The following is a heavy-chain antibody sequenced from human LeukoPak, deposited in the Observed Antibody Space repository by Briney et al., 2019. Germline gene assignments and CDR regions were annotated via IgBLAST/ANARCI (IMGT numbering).Heavy chain of an antibody. V-gene: IGHV3-23*01. D-gene: IGHD4-17*01. J-gene: IGHJ4*02. CDR1: GYTFSSYA. CDR3: AKAHLSSGDYLDY. Sequence: GGSLRLSCAASGYTFSSYAMSWVRQAPGKGLEWVSAISYSGGNTYYADSVEGRFTISRDNSKNTLYLEMNSLSAGDTAVYYFAKAHLSSGDYLDYWGQGTLVTVSS. CDR2: ISYSGGNT.